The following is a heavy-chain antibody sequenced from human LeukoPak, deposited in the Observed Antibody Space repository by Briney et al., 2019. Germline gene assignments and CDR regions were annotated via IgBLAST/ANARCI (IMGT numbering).Heavy chain of an antibody. D-gene: IGHD1-26*01. V-gene: IGHV3-43D*03. Sequence: GGSLRLSCAAAGFTFDDYAMHWVRQAPGKGLEWVSLISWDGGSTYYADSVKSRFTISRDSSKNTLYLQMNSLRPEDTDVYYCAREGSGSFYLSSHLDYWGQGTLVTVSS. J-gene: IGHJ4*02. CDR2: ISWDGGST. CDR3: AREGSGSFYLSSHLDY. CDR1: GFTFDDYA.